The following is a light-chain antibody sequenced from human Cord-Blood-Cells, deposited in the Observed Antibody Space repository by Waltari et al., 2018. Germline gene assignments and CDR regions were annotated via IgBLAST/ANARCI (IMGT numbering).Light chain of an antibody. CDR3: CAHAGSSTDV. V-gene: IGLV2-23*01. CDR1: SSVFAGSNL. J-gene: IGLJ1*01. Sequence: QFPLTQPASVSRSPGPSITIPSTGTSSVFAGSNLVSWYQQNPGKAPKLRIYEGSKRPSGVSKRFSGYKACNTASLIITGLQAEDEADNYCCAHAGSSTDVFGTGTKLTVL. CDR2: EGS.